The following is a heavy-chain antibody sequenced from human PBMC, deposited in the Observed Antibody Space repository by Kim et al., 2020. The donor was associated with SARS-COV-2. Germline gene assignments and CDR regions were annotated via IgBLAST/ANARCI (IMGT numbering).Heavy chain of an antibody. J-gene: IGHJ2*01. Sequence: ASVKVSCKASGYTFTGYYMHWVRQAPGQGLEWMGWINPNSGGTNYAQKFQGRVTMTRDTSISTAYMELSRLRSDDTAVYYCATLVGCSSTSCYYYWYFDLWGRDTLVTVSS. CDR3: ATLVGCSSTSCYYYWYFDL. D-gene: IGHD2-2*01. V-gene: IGHV1-2*02. CDR1: GYTFTGYY. CDR2: INPNSGGT.